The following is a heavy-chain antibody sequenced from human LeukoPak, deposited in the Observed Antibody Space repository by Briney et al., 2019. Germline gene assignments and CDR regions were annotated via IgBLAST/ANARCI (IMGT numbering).Heavy chain of an antibody. Sequence: RASVTVSCKASGYTFTSYGISWVRQAPGQGLEWMGWINGYNGNTNYEQKFQGRVTMTTDTSTSTAYMELRSLRSDDTAVYYCARETYYYDSSGYSNWFDPWGQGTLVTVSS. J-gene: IGHJ5*02. CDR3: ARETYYYDSSGYSNWFDP. V-gene: IGHV1-18*01. D-gene: IGHD3-22*01. CDR1: GYTFTSYG. CDR2: INGYNGNT.